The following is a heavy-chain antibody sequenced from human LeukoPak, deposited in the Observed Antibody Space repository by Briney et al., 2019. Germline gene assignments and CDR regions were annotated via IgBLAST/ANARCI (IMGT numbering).Heavy chain of an antibody. V-gene: IGHV4-34*01. J-gene: IGHJ4*02. CDR2: INHSGGT. CDR1: GGSFSGYY. Sequence: SETLSLTCAVYGGSFSGYYWSWIRQPPGKGLEWIGEINHSGGTNYNPSLKSRVTISGDTSKSQFSLKLSSVTAADTAVYYCARAYDILTGPDYWGQGTLVTVSS. CDR3: ARAYDILTGPDY. D-gene: IGHD3-9*01.